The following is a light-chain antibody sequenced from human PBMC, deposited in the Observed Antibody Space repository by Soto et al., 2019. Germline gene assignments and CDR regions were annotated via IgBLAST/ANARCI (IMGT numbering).Light chain of an antibody. Sequence: EIVMTQSPANMSVSPGERVAVSCRASRPVRSNLAWYQQKPGQPPRLLIYGSSTRATGIPARFSGSGSGTEFTLTISSLQSEDFAVYYCQQYNNWPLTFGGGTKVDIK. J-gene: IGKJ4*01. CDR1: RPVRSN. CDR2: GSS. V-gene: IGKV3-15*01. CDR3: QQYNNWPLT.